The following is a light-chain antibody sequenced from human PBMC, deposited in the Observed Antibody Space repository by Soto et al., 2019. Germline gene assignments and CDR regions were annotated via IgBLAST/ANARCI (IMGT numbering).Light chain of an antibody. CDR1: SSDVGGYNY. Sequence: LTQPRSVSGSPGQSVTISCTGTSSDVGGYNYVSWYQQHPGKAPKLMIYDVSKRPSGVPDRFSGSKSGNTASLTISGLQAEEEADYYCCSYAGSYTLGVFGTGTKVTVL. V-gene: IGLV2-11*01. J-gene: IGLJ1*01. CDR3: CSYAGSYTLGV. CDR2: DVS.